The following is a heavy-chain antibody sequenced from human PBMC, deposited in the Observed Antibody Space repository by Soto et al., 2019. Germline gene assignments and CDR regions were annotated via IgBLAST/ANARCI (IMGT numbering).Heavy chain of an antibody. D-gene: IGHD2-15*01. CDR2: ISAYNGNT. Sequence: QVQLVQSGAEVKKPGASVKVSCKASGYTFTSYGISWVQQAPGQGLEWMGWISAYNGNTNYAQKLQGRVTMTTDTSTSTAYMELRSLRSDDTAVYYCARDVVEIVVVAATTYNWFDPWGQGTLVTVSS. CDR1: GYTFTSYG. CDR3: ARDVVEIVVVAATTYNWFDP. J-gene: IGHJ5*02. V-gene: IGHV1-18*01.